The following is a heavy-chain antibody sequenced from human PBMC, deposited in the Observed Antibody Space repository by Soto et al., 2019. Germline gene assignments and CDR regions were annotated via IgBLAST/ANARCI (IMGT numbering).Heavy chain of an antibody. Sequence: QVQLQESGPGLVKPSQTLSLTCTVSGGSISSGGYYWSWIRQHPGKGLEWIGYIYYSGSTYYNPSLKSRVTIAIDTSKNQFSLKLSSVTAADTAVYYCARDAPPVLDYWYFDLWGRGTLVTVSS. CDR2: IYYSGST. CDR3: ARDAPPVLDYWYFDL. CDR1: GGSISSGGYY. V-gene: IGHV4-31*03. J-gene: IGHJ2*01. D-gene: IGHD3-16*01.